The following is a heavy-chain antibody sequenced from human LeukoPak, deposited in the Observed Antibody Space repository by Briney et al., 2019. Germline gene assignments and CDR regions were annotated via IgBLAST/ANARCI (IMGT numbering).Heavy chain of an antibody. CDR3: ARALTQQPGFFDY. CDR2: IIPNLGIA. V-gene: IGHV1-69*02. D-gene: IGHD6-13*01. Sequence: ASVKVSCKASGGTFSSYTISWVRQAPGKGLEWMGRIIPNLGIANYAQKFQGRVTITADKSTSTAYMELSSLRSEDTAVYYCARALTQQPGFFDYWGQGTLVTVSS. J-gene: IGHJ4*02. CDR1: GGTFSSYT.